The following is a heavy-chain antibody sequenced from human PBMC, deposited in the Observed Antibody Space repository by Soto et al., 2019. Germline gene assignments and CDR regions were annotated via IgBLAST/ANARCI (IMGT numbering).Heavy chain of an antibody. CDR2: IYSGGST. CDR1: GFTVSSNY. J-gene: IGHJ6*02. Sequence: GGSLRLSCAASGFTVSSNYMSWVRQAPGKGLEWVSVIYSGGSTYYADSVKGRFTISRDNSKNTLYLQMNSLRAEDTAVYYCARDDGLTNTAALDVWGQGTTVTVSS. D-gene: IGHD5-18*01. V-gene: IGHV3-53*01. CDR3: ARDDGLTNTAALDV.